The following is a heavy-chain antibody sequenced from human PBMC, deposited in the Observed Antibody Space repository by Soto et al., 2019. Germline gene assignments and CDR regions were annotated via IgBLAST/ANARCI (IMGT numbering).Heavy chain of an antibody. J-gene: IGHJ6*02. CDR2: IIPIFGTA. Sequence: QVQLVQSGAEVKKPGSSVKVSCKASGGTFSSYAISWVRQAPGHGLEWMGGIIPIFGTANYEQKFQGRVTITADESTSTAYMELSSLRSEDTAVYYCARSGIAAAENYYYGMDVWGQGTTVTVSS. V-gene: IGHV1-69*01. D-gene: IGHD6-13*01. CDR1: GGTFSSYA. CDR3: ARSGIAAAENYYYGMDV.